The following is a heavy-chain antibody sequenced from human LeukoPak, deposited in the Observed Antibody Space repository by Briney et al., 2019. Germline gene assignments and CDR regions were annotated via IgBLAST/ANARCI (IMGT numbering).Heavy chain of an antibody. CDR2: INPNSGGT. D-gene: IGHD6-19*01. CDR3: ARGQYSSGWSEYNWFDP. CDR1: GYTFTGYY. Sequence: ASVKVSCKASGYTFTGYYMHWVRQAPGQGLEWMGWINPNSGGTNYAQKFQGRVTMTRDTSISTAYMELSRLRSDDTAVYYCARGQYSSGWSEYNWFDPWGQGTLVTVSS. J-gene: IGHJ5*02. V-gene: IGHV1-2*02.